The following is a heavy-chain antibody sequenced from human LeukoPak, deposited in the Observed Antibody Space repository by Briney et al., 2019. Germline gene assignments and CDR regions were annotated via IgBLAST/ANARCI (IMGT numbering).Heavy chain of an antibody. CDR3: ARVGSSGRTFDY. Sequence: GGSLRLSCAASGFTFSSYWMHWVRQAPGKGLVWVSRINSDGSSTSYADSVKGRFTISRDNAKNTLYLQMNSLRAEDTAVYYCARVGSSGRTFDYWGQGTLVTVSS. CDR2: INSDGSST. D-gene: IGHD6-13*01. CDR1: GFTFSSYW. J-gene: IGHJ4*02. V-gene: IGHV3-74*01.